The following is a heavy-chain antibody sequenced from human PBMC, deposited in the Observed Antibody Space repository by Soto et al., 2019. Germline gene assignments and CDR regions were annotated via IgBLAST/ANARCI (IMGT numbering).Heavy chain of an antibody. CDR1: GGSISSGDYY. CDR2: IHYSGTT. J-gene: IGHJ5*02. Sequence: QVQLQESGPGLVQPSRTLSLTCTVSGGSISSGDYYWTWIRQHPGKGLEWIGYIHYSGTTYYNPSLKSRVTISVDTTKNQFSLKVGSVTAADTALYYCARYYGDYRNWFDPWGQGPLVTVSS. V-gene: IGHV4-31*03. CDR3: ARYYGDYRNWFDP. D-gene: IGHD4-17*01.